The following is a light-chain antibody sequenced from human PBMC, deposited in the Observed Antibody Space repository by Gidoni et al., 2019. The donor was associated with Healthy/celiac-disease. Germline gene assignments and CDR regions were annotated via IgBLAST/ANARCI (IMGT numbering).Light chain of an antibody. CDR2: AAS. CDR1: QSISSH. J-gene: IGKJ3*01. CDR3: QQSYSTQFT. Sequence: IQMTQSPSSLSASVGDRVTITCRASQSISSHFNWYQQKPGKAPKLLIYAASSLQSGVPSRFSGSGSGTDFNLTISSMKPEDFATYYCQQSYSTQFTFGPGTKVDIK. V-gene: IGKV1-39*01.